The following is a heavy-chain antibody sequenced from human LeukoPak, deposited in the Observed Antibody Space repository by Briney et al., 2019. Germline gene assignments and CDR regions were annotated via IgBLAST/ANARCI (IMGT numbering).Heavy chain of an antibody. J-gene: IGHJ4*02. V-gene: IGHV1-2*02. CDR3: ARYNWNDVVSALDY. CDR2: INPNSGAT. Sequence: ASVKVSCKASGYTFSGYYIHWVRQAPGQGLEWMGWINPNSGATNYAQKFQGGVTMTRGTSITTFYMEVSSLRSDDTAVYYCARYNWNDVVSALDYWGQGTLVTVSS. CDR1: GYTFSGYY. D-gene: IGHD1-1*01.